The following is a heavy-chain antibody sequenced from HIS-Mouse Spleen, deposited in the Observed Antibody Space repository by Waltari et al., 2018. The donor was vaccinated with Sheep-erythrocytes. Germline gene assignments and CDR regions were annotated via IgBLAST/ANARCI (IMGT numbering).Heavy chain of an antibody. D-gene: IGHD1-26*01. V-gene: IGHV3-13*01. J-gene: IGHJ3*02. CDR2: IGTAGDT. CDR3: ARANSGSYDDAFDI. Sequence: AASGFTFSSYDMHWVRQATGKGRGWVSAIGTAGDTYYPGSVKGRLTISRENAKNSWYLQMNSLRAGDTAVYYCARANSGSYDDAFDIWGQGTMVTVSS. CDR1: GFTFSSYD.